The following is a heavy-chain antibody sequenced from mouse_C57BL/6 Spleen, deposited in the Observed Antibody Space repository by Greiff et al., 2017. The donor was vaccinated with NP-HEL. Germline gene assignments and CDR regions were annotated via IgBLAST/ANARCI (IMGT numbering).Heavy chain of an antibody. J-gene: IGHJ3*01. Sequence: LVESGAELARPGASVKLSCKASGYTFTSYGISWVKQRTGQGLEWIGEIYPRSGNTYYNEKFKGKATLTADKSSSTAYMELRSLTSEDSAVYFCARDYGSEAWFAYWGQGTLVTVSA. V-gene: IGHV1-81*01. D-gene: IGHD1-1*01. CDR2: IYPRSGNT. CDR3: ARDYGSEAWFAY. CDR1: GYTFTSYG.